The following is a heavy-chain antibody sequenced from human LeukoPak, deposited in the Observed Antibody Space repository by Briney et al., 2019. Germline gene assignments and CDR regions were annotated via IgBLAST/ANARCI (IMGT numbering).Heavy chain of an antibody. V-gene: IGHV1-24*01. CDR3: AIIVCTSCSSFDP. Sequence: GASVKVSCKVSGYTLTELSMHWVRQAPGKGLEWMGGFDPEDGETIYAQKFRGRVTMTEDTSTDTAYMELSSLRSEDTAVYYCAIIVCTSCSSFDPWGQGTLVTVSS. D-gene: IGHD2-2*01. CDR1: GYTLTELS. CDR2: FDPEDGET. J-gene: IGHJ5*02.